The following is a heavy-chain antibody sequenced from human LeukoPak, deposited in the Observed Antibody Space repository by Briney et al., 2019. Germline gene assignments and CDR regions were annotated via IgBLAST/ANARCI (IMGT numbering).Heavy chain of an antibody. CDR3: ARAPRGYSYRPYYYYYYYMDV. D-gene: IGHD5-18*01. J-gene: IGHJ6*03. CDR2: IRYDGSNK. Sequence: GGSLRLSCAASGFTLSSCGMHWVRQAPGKGLEWVAFIRYDGSNKYYADSVKGRFTISRDNSKNTLYLQMNSLRAEDTAVYYCARAPRGYSYRPYYYYYYYMDVWGKGTTVAVSS. CDR1: GFTLSSCG. V-gene: IGHV3-30*02.